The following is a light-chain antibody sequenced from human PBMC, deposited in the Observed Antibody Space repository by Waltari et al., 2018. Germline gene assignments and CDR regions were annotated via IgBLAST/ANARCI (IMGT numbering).Light chain of an antibody. CDR1: QSVLYSSNNKNY. V-gene: IGKV4-1*01. J-gene: IGKJ3*01. Sequence: DIVMTQSPDSLAVSLGARATINCKSSQSVLYSSNNKNYLAWYQHKPGQPPKLLISGASTRESGVPDRFSGSGSGTDFTLTISSLQAEDVAGYYCHQYYNTPFTFGPGTKVDIK. CDR3: HQYYNTPFT. CDR2: GAS.